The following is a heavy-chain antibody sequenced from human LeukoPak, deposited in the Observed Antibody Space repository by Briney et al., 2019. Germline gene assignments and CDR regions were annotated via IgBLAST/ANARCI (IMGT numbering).Heavy chain of an antibody. CDR1: GFTFSSFG. CDR2: IRYDGSDK. V-gene: IGHV3-30*02. Sequence: GGSLRLSCAASGFTFSSFGMYWVRQAPGKGLEWVSFIRYDGSDKYYADSVKGRFTISRDNSKNTLYLQMNSLRAEDTAVYYCAKDHDFWSGYYSGATHYYYYMDVWGKGTAVTVSS. CDR3: AKDHDFWSGYYSGATHYYYYMDV. J-gene: IGHJ6*03. D-gene: IGHD3-3*01.